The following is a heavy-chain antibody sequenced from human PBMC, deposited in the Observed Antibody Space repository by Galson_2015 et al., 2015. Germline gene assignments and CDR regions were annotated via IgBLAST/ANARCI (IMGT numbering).Heavy chain of an antibody. D-gene: IGHD6-19*01. J-gene: IGHJ4*02. CDR2: IYYSGST. CDR3: ARAPGYSSGRYSFDY. V-gene: IGHV4-59*01. Sequence: LSLTCTVSGGSISSYYWSWIRQPPGKGLEWIGYIYYSGSTNYNPSLKSRVTISVDTSKNQFSLKLSSVTAADTAVYYCARAPGYSSGRYSFDYWGQGTLVTVSS. CDR1: GGSISSYY.